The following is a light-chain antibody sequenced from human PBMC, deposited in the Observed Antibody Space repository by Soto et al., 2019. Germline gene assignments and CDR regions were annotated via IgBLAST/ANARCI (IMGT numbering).Light chain of an antibody. CDR3: QQRTLWPMT. CDR1: QSLSGT. CDR2: DAS. Sequence: EIVWTQSPATLPLSPGERATLSCRASQSLSGTLAWFQQTPGQPPRLLIYDASNRATGIPARFTARGSGTDFTLTISSLKPHDFAGYYSQQRTLWPMTFGQGTKVEIK. J-gene: IGKJ1*01. V-gene: IGKV3-11*01.